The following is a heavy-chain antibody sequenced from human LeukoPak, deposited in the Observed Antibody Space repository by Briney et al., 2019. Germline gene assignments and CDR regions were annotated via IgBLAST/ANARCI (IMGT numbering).Heavy chain of an antibody. D-gene: IGHD1-26*01. J-gene: IGHJ1*01. V-gene: IGHV3-53*01. CDR2: IYRGGSI. CDR1: GFTVSNNY. CDR3: ARGGGSYYVTAH. Sequence: GGSLRLSCAASGFTVSNNYMSWVRQAPGKGLEWVSVIYRGGSIYYADSAKGRFTISRDNSKNTLYLQMNSLRAEDTAVYYCARGGGSYYVTAHWGQGSLVTVSS.